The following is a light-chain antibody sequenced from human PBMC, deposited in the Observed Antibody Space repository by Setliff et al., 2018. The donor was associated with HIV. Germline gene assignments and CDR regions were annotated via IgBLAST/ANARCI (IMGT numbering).Light chain of an antibody. CDR3: HQYNQWPLT. Sequence: EIVMTQSPATLSVSPGERATLSCRASQSVNSNLAWYQQKPGQAPRLLMYLASTRATGIPARFSGSGSGTEFTLTISSLQSEDFAVYYCHQYNQWPLTFGGGTKVDIK. V-gene: IGKV3-15*01. CDR1: QSVNSN. J-gene: IGKJ4*01. CDR2: LAS.